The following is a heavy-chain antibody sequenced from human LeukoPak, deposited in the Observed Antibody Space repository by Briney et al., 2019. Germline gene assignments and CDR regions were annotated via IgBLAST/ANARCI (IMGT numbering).Heavy chain of an antibody. D-gene: IGHD4-17*01. CDR2: IRQEGNKK. CDR3: ATDTGHGYFES. Sequence: PGGSLRLSCAASGFIFSNYWMSWLRQAPGKGLEWVANIRQEGNKKNYVDSVEGRFTIYRDNVQNSVYLQMTSLRAEDTAVYHCATDTGHGYFESWGQGTLVTVSS. CDR1: GFIFSNYW. J-gene: IGHJ4*02. V-gene: IGHV3-7*01.